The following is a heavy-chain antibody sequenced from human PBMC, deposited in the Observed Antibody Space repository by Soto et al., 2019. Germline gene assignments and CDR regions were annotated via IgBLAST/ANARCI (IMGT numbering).Heavy chain of an antibody. CDR1: GFTFSSYA. D-gene: IGHD3-22*01. Sequence: GSLRLSCAASGFTFSSYAMSWVRQAPGKGLEWVSAISGSGGSTYYADSVKGRFTISRDNSKNTLYLQMNSLRAEDTAVYYCAKASYDSSGYYYGGIDYWGQGTLVTVSS. V-gene: IGHV3-23*01. CDR2: ISGSGGST. J-gene: IGHJ4*02. CDR3: AKASYDSSGYYYGGIDY.